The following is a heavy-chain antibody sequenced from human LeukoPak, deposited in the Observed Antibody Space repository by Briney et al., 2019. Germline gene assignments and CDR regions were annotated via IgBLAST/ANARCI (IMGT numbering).Heavy chain of an antibody. CDR3: ATHSANYYFDH. CDR2: VYYSGNT. V-gene: IGHV4-39*01. J-gene: IGHJ4*02. D-gene: IGHD1-26*01. Sequence: SESLSLTWTVSGVSISSSSYSWGWIRQPPGKGLEWIGTVYYSGNTYYNPYNPSLKSRVTISVDTSNNQFSLKLSSVTAADTAVYYCATHSANYYFDHWGQGTLVTVSS. CDR1: GVSISSSSYS.